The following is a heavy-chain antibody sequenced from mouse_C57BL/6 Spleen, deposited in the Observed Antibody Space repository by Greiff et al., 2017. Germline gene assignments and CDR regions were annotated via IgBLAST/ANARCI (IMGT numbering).Heavy chain of an antibody. V-gene: IGHV1-80*01. CDR1: GYAFSSYW. CDR3: ARLSSGYYFDY. J-gene: IGHJ2*01. CDR2: IYPGDGDT. D-gene: IGHD3-2*02. Sequence: LQESGAELVKPGASVKISCKASGYAFSSYWMNWVKQRPGKGLEWIGQIYPGDGDTNYNGKFKGKATLTADKSSSTAYMQLSSLTSEDSAVYFCARLSSGYYFDYWGQGTTLTVSS.